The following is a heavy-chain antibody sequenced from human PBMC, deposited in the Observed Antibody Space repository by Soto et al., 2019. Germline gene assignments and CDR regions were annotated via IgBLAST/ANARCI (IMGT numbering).Heavy chain of an antibody. CDR1: GFTFSSYS. CDR2: ISSSSSTI. V-gene: IGHV3-48*01. D-gene: IGHD3-10*01. Sequence: EVQLVGSGGGLVQPGGSLRLSCAASGFTFSSYSMNWVRQAPGKGLEWVSYISSSSSTIYYADSVKGRFTISRDNAKNSLYLQMNSLRAEDTAVYYCASSPKRGYFDYWGQGTLVTVSS. CDR3: ASSPKRGYFDY. J-gene: IGHJ4*02.